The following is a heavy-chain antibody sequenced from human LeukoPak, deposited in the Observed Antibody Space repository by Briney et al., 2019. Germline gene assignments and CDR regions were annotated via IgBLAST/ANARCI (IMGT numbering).Heavy chain of an antibody. CDR1: GFTFSNAW. J-gene: IGHJ4*02. D-gene: IGHD2-2*01. CDR3: TRHYCSSTSCYHY. Sequence: GGSLRLSCAASGFTFSNAWMSWVRQAPGKGLERVGRVKSKTDGGTTDYAAPVKGRFTISRDDSKNTLYLQMNSLKTEDTAVYYCTRHYCSSTSCYHYWGQGTLVTVSS. V-gene: IGHV3-15*01. CDR2: VKSKTDGGTT.